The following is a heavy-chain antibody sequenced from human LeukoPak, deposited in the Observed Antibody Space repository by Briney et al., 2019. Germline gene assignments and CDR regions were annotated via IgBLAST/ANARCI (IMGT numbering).Heavy chain of an antibody. D-gene: IGHD2-8*02. Sequence: PGGSLRLSCEASGSTFSTFAMIWVRQPPGKGLEWVSSIFPSGGEIHYADSVRGRFTISRDNSKSTLSLQMNSLRAEDTAIYYCATDRQVLLPFESWGQGTLVTVSS. CDR2: IFPSGGEI. J-gene: IGHJ4*02. CDR1: GSTFSTFA. CDR3: ATDRQVLLPFES. V-gene: IGHV3-23*01.